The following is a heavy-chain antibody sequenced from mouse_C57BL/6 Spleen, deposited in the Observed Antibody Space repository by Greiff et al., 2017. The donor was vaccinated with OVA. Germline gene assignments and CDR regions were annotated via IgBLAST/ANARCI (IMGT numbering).Heavy chain of an antibody. Sequence: QVQLKQPGTELVKPGASVKLSCKASGYTFTSYWMHWVKQRPGQGLEWIGNINPSNGGTNYNEKFKSKATRTVDKSSSTAYMQLSSLTSEDSAVYYCARGPYYYGSSPYAMDYWGQGTSVTVSS. CDR3: ARGPYYYGSSPYAMDY. CDR1: GYTFTSYW. D-gene: IGHD1-1*01. V-gene: IGHV1-53*01. CDR2: INPSNGGT. J-gene: IGHJ4*01.